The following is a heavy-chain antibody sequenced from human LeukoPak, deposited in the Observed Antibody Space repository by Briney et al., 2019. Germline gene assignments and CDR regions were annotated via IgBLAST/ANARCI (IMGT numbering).Heavy chain of an antibody. CDR3: AKTGGGDLWFGELGRVYFDY. J-gene: IGHJ4*02. Sequence: GGSLRLSCTVSGFTLSSYEMSWIRQAPGKGLEWVSSIDYSGGSSYYADSVKGRFTISRDDSKNTLYLQMNSRRAEDTALYYCAKTGGGDLWFGELGRVYFDYWGQGTLVTVSS. V-gene: IGHV3-23*01. D-gene: IGHD3-10*01. CDR2: IDYSGGSS. CDR1: GFTLSSYE.